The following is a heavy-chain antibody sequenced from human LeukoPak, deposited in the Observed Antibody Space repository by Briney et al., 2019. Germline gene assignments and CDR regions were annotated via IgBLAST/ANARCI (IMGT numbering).Heavy chain of an antibody. CDR3: ARDHAFGGVIALDY. Sequence: GGSLRLSCAASGFTFSSYSMNWVRQAPGKGLEWVSSISSSSSYIYYADSVKGRFTISRDNAKNSLYLQMNSLGAEDTAVYYCARDHAFGGVIALDYWGQGTLVTVSS. CDR2: ISSSSSYI. D-gene: IGHD3-16*02. J-gene: IGHJ4*02. V-gene: IGHV3-21*01. CDR1: GFTFSSYS.